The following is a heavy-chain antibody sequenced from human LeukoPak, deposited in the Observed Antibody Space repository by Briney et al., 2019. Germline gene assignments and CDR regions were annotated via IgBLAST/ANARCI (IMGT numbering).Heavy chain of an antibody. D-gene: IGHD3-16*01. J-gene: IGHJ6*02. Sequence: PGGSLRLSCAASGFTFSSYAMSWVRQAPGKGLEWVSAISGSGGSTYYADSVKGRFTISRDNSKNTLYLQMNSLRAEDTAVYYCAKGLGGVYYYYGMDVWGQGTTVTVSS. CDR1: GFTFSSYA. CDR2: ISGSGGST. CDR3: AKGLGGVYYYYGMDV. V-gene: IGHV3-23*01.